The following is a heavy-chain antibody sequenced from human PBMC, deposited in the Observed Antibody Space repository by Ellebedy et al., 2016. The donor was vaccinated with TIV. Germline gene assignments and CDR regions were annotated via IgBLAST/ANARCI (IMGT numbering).Heavy chain of an antibody. D-gene: IGHD2-21*01. Sequence: GGSLRLXXAASGFTFSSYAMSWVRQAPGKGLEWVSAISGSGGSTYYADSLKGRFTISRDNSKNTLYLQRNSLRAEDTAVYQGAKDEGRGVVVVIATLDYWGQGTLVTVSS. V-gene: IGHV3-23*01. J-gene: IGHJ4*02. CDR3: AKDEGRGVVVVIATLDY. CDR1: GFTFSSYA. CDR2: ISGSGGST.